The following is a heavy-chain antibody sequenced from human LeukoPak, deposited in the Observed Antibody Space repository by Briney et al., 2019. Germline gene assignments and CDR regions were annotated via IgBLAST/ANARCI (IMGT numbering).Heavy chain of an antibody. J-gene: IGHJ4*02. CDR3: ARGRAVYVDY. Sequence: ASVKVSCKASGYTFTGYYMHWVRQAPGQGLEWMGWINPNSGGINYAQKFQGRVTMTRDTSISAAYMELSSLRSEDTAVYYCARGRAVYVDYWGQGTLVTVSS. CDR2: INPNSGGI. V-gene: IGHV1-2*02. CDR1: GYTFTGYY. D-gene: IGHD4-11*01.